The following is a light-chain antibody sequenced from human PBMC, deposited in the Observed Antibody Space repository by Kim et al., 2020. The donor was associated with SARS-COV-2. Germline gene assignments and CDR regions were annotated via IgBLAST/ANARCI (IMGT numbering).Light chain of an antibody. CDR1: KRNSRG. V-gene: IGKV1-5*03. CDR3: QQYNSYSQYT. Sequence: GDRETNKRQARKRNSRGWDRDKQKPGKATKLLIEKAYRLKSGVPTRLSGSGSGTEFTLTISSMQPDDFADYYCQQYNSYSQYTFGQGTKLEI. J-gene: IGKJ2*01. CDR2: KAY.